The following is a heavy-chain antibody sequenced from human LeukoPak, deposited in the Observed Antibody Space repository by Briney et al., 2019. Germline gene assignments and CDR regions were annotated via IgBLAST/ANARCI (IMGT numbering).Heavy chain of an antibody. D-gene: IGHD3-22*01. CDR1: GGSIISSSYY. CDR2: IYYSGST. CDR3: ATWITMIVVVTSY. Sequence: SETLSLICTVSGGSIISSSYYWGWIRQPPGKGLEWIGSIYYSGSTYYNPSLKSRVTISVDTSKNQFSLKLSSVTAADTAVYYFATWITMIVVVTSYWGQRTRVPVSS. V-gene: IGHV4-39*01. J-gene: IGHJ4*02.